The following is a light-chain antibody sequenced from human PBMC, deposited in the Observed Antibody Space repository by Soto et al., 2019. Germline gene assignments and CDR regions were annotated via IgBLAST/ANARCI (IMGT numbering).Light chain of an antibody. CDR1: QGISSY. J-gene: IGKJ2*01. CDR2: AAS. CDR3: QQLNSL. Sequence: IQLTQSPSSLSASVGDRVTITCRASQGISSYLAWYQQKPGKAPKLLIYAASTLQSGVPSRFSGSGSGTDFTLTISSLQPEDFATYYCQQLNSLFGQGTKLEIK. V-gene: IGKV1-9*01.